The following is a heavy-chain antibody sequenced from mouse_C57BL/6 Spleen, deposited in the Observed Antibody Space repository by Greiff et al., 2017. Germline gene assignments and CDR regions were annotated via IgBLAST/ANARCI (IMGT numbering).Heavy chain of an antibody. V-gene: IGHV1-64*01. J-gene: IGHJ3*01. CDR3: ARGYDYDGAWLAY. CDR2: IHPISGST. CDR1: GYTFTSYW. Sequence: QVQLQQPGAELVKPGASVKLSCKASGYTFTSYWMHWVKQRPGQGLEWIGMIHPISGSTNYNEKFKSKATLTVDKSSSTAYMQLSSLTSEDSAVYYCARGYDYDGAWLAYGGQGTLVTVSA. D-gene: IGHD2-4*01.